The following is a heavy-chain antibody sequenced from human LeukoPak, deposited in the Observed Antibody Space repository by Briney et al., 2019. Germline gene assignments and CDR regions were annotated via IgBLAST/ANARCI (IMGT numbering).Heavy chain of an antibody. CDR1: GFTVSGNY. CDR3: ANGGIAVAGTAY. Sequence: PGGSLRLSCAASGFTVSGNYMSWVRQAPGKGLEWVSVISGSGGSTYYADSVKGRFTISRDNSKNTLYLQMNSLRAEDTAVYYCANGGIAVAGTAYWGQGTLVTVSS. V-gene: IGHV3-23*01. J-gene: IGHJ4*02. CDR2: ISGSGGST. D-gene: IGHD6-19*01.